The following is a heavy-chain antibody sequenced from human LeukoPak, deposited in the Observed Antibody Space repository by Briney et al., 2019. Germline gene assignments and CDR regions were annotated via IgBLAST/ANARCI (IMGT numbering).Heavy chain of an antibody. CDR2: IHTSGST. CDR3: ARWRSSAWGFDY. V-gene: IGHV4-4*07. D-gene: IGHD6-19*01. CDR1: GDSISSYY. J-gene: IGHJ4*02. Sequence: SETLSLTCTVSGDSISSYYWSWIRQPAGKGLEGIGRIHTSGSTNYNPSLKSRVTMSLDTSKNQFSVKLTSVTAADTAIYYCARWRSSAWGFDYWGQGTLVTVSS.